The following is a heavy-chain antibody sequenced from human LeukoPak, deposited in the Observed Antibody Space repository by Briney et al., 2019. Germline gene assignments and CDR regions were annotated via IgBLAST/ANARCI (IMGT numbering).Heavy chain of an antibody. D-gene: IGHD1-26*01. CDR2: ISSSSSYI. Sequence: PGGSLRLSCEASGFSFSTHTMNWVRQAPGKGLEWVSSISSSSSYIYYADSVKGRFTISRDNVKNSLYLQMNSLRAEDTAVYYCARVSGSYYVFIDYWGQGTLVTVSS. CDR1: GFSFSTHT. CDR3: ARVSGSYYVFIDY. V-gene: IGHV3-21*01. J-gene: IGHJ4*02.